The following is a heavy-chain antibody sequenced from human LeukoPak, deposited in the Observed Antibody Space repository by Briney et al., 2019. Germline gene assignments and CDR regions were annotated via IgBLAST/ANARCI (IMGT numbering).Heavy chain of an antibody. J-gene: IGHJ6*02. CDR1: GFTFSTYE. D-gene: IGHD3-10*01. V-gene: IGHV3-48*03. Sequence: PGGSLRLSCAASGFTFSTYEMNWVRQAPGKGLEWVSYISSSGSTIYYADSVEGRFTISRDNAKDSLYLQMNSLRAEDTAVYYCARGPPADGVAYYYYGMDVWGQGTTVTVSS. CDR2: ISSSGSTI. CDR3: ARGPPADGVAYYYYGMDV.